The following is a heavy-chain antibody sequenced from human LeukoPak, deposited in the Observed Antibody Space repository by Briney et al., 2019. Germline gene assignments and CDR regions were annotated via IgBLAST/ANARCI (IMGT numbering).Heavy chain of an antibody. J-gene: IGHJ4*01. CDR2: IDGGGSST. CDR3: ARGPGSSGGAFVGDY. V-gene: IGHV3-74*01. CDR1: GSTFSNHW. Sequence: GGSLRLSCAASGSTFSNHWMHWIRQVPGKGLVWVSRIDGGGSSTSYADSVRGRLSISRDNGKSTLYLQMNSLKVEDTAVYYCARGPGSSGGAFVGDYWGHGTLVTV. D-gene: IGHD3-22*01.